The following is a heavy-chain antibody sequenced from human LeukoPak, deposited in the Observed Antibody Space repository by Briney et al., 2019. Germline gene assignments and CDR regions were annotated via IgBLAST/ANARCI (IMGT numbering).Heavy chain of an antibody. D-gene: IGHD3-3*01. J-gene: IGHJ4*02. V-gene: IGHV7-4-1*02. CDR2: INTNTGNP. CDR1: GYTFTSYA. CDR3: ARDSAGYYDFWSGYSQRY. Sequence: ASVKVSCKASGYTFTSYAMNWVRQAPGQGLECMGWINTNTGNPTYAQGFTGRFVFSLDTSVSTAYLQISSLKAEDTAVYYCARDSAGYYDFWSGYSQRYWGQGTLVTVSS.